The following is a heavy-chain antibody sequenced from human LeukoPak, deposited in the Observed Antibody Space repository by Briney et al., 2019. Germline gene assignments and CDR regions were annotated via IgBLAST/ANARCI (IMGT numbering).Heavy chain of an antibody. J-gene: IGHJ4*02. V-gene: IGHV3-23*01. CDR1: GFNFSIYA. D-gene: IGHD6-13*01. CDR3: AKDRSDSSTWYAGSH. CDR2: ISGSGETT. Sequence: GGSLRLSCAASGFNFSIYAMSWVRQAPGKGLEWVSGISGSGETTYYADSVKGRFTISRDNSKNTMYLQMSSLRAEDTAIYYCAKDRSDSSTWYAGSHWGQGTLVTVSS.